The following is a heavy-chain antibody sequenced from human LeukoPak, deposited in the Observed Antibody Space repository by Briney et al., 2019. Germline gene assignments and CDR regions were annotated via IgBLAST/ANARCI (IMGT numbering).Heavy chain of an antibody. CDR1: GFSFSNYC. D-gene: IGHD4-11*01. CDR2: IKHEGTEK. V-gene: IGHV3-7*01. Sequence: PGGSLRLSCAPSGFSFSNYCMSGVRQAPGKGLEGVANIKHEGTEKHYGDPVEARFTVSRDTAKNSVYLQIKSLSVDDTAVYYCAQDRGDRTVDYWGQGTLVTVSS. CDR3: AQDRGDRTVDY. J-gene: IGHJ4*02.